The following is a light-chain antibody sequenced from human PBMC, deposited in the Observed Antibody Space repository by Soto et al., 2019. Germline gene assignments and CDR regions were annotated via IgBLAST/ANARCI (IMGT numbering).Light chain of an antibody. V-gene: IGKV3-20*01. Sequence: ALTQSPGTLSSSPGERATLSCRASQSVSSNYLAWYQQKPGQAPRLLIYGASSRATGIPDRFSGSGSGTDFTLTIDRLESEDFAVYFCQRYGDLPWTFGQGTKVEN. J-gene: IGKJ1*01. CDR3: QRYGDLPWT. CDR1: QSVSSNY. CDR2: GAS.